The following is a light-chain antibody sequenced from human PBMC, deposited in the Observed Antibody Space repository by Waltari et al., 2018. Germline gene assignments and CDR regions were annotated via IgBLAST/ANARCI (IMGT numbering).Light chain of an antibody. CDR2: AAS. CDR3: QQYENLPPF. Sequence: DIQMTQSPSSLSASVGDRVTITCRASQSIGTYLNWYQHKPGKAPELLIYAASTLQGGVPSRFSGSGSETHFTLAISSLQREDFATYYCQQYENLPPFFGQGTKLEIK. J-gene: IGKJ2*01. CDR1: QSIGTY. V-gene: IGKV1-39*01.